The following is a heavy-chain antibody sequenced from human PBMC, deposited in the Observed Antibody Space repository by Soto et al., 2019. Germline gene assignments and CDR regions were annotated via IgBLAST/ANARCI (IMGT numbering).Heavy chain of an antibody. J-gene: IGHJ5*02. V-gene: IGHV4-30-4*01. CDR2: IYYSGST. Sequence: QVQLQESGPGLVKPSQTLSLTCTVSGGSISSGDYYWSWIRQPPGKGLEWIGYIYYSGSTYYNPSLRSRVTISIDTSKNQXXXXXXXVXXXXXXXXXXXXXXXGDTTVTAPPFDPWGQGTLVTVSS. CDR1: GGSISSGDYY. D-gene: IGHD4-17*01. CDR3: XXXXXGDTTVTAPPFDP.